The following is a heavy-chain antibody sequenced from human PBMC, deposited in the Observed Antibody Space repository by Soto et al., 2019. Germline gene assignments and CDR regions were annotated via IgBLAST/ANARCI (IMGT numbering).Heavy chain of an antibody. D-gene: IGHD6-25*01. Sequence: SVKVSCKASGGTFSSYAISWVRQAPGQGLEWMGGIIPIFGTANYAQKFQGRVTITADESTSTAYMELSSLRSEDTAVYYCAREGSGEAAGPGYFDYWGQGTLVTVCS. CDR1: GGTFSSYA. CDR2: IIPIFGTA. J-gene: IGHJ4*02. V-gene: IGHV1-69*13. CDR3: AREGSGEAAGPGYFDY.